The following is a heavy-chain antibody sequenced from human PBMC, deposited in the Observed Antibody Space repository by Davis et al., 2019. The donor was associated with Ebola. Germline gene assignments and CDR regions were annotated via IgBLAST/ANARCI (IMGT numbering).Heavy chain of an antibody. CDR3: AKDLTSYYGSGDSFDY. CDR2: ISASGGAT. CDR1: GFLFSSYA. J-gene: IGHJ4*02. V-gene: IGHV3-23*01. D-gene: IGHD3-10*01. Sequence: GESLKISCAASGFLFSSYAMSWVRQAPGRGLEWVSNISASGGATFYADSVKGRIVMSRDNSNDTLYLRMNNLRAEDTAIYYCAKDLTSYYGSGDSFDYWGQGILVTVSS.